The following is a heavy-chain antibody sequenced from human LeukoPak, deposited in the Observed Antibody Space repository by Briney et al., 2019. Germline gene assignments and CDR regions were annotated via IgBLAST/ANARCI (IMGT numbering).Heavy chain of an antibody. Sequence: GGSLRLSCAASGVTFSGSRMSWVRQAPGKGLEWVSTISGSGSNTHYADSVKGRFTISTDNYKDTLYMQMNSLRVEDTAVYYWAKDAQNDDMHGGQGTLVPVSS. CDR3: AKDAQNDDMH. J-gene: IGHJ4*02. V-gene: IGHV3-23*01. D-gene: IGHD3-9*01. CDR2: ISGSGSNT. CDR1: GVTFSGSR.